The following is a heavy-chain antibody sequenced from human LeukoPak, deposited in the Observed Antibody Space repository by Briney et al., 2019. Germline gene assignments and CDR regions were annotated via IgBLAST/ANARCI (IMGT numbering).Heavy chain of an antibody. D-gene: IGHD1-1*01. CDR1: GYTFTGYY. Sequence: ASVMVSCKASGYTFTGYYMHWVRQAPGQGLEWMGWINPNSGGTNYAQKFQGRVTMTRDTSISTAYMELSRLRSDDTAVYYCARGSENNWNDDGNYYFDYWGQGTLVTVSS. CDR2: INPNSGGT. CDR3: ARGSENNWNDDGNYYFDY. J-gene: IGHJ4*02. V-gene: IGHV1-2*02.